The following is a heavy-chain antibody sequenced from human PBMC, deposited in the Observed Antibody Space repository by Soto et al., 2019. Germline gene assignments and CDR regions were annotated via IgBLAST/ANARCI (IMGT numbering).Heavy chain of an antibody. Sequence: ISYKGAGYKCANYWIRWVRQKPGKGLEWMGIIYPGDSDTRYSPSFQGQVTISADKSISTAYLQWSSLKASDTAMYYCARPNYDFWSGYYKWGQGTLVTVSS. CDR3: ARPNYDFWSGYYK. J-gene: IGHJ4*02. D-gene: IGHD3-3*01. CDR2: IYPGDSDT. CDR1: GYKCANYW. V-gene: IGHV5-51*01.